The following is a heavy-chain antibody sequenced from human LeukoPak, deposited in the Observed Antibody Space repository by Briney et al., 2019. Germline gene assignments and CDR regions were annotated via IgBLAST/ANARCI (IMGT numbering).Heavy chain of an antibody. V-gene: IGHV4-4*02. CDR3: ARGYAMIRGQIPPDY. J-gene: IGHJ4*02. CDR2: IYHSGST. D-gene: IGHD3-10*01. Sequence: RASETLSLTCAVSGGSISSSNWWSWVRQPPGKGLEWIGEIYHSGSTNYNPSLKSRVTISVDKSKNQFSLKLSSVTAADTAVYYCARGYAMIRGQIPPDYWGQGTLVTVSS. CDR1: GGSISSSNW.